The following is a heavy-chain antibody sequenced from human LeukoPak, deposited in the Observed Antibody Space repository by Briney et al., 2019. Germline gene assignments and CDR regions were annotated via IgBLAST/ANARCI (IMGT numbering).Heavy chain of an antibody. J-gene: IGHJ2*01. D-gene: IGHD6-13*01. V-gene: IGHV1-2*04. CDR2: INLNSGGT. CDR1: GYTFTGYY. Sequence: ASVKVSCKASGYTFTGYYMHWVRQAPGQGLEWMGWINLNSGGTNYAQKFQGWVTMTRDTSISTAYMELSRLRSDDTAVYYCARGVQSAGTMVDLWGRGTLVTVSS. CDR3: ARGVQSAGTMVDL.